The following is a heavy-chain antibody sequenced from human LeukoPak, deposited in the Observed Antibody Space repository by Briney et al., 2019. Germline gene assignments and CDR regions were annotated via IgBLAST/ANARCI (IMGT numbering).Heavy chain of an antibody. CDR1: GYTFTSYY. D-gene: IGHD2-15*01. Sequence: ASVKVSCKASGYTFTSYYMHWVRQAPGQGLEWMGIINPSGGSTSYAQKFQGRVTMTRDTSASTVYMELSSLRSEDTAVYYCAREPYCSGGSCYFDYWGQGTLVTVSS. CDR3: AREPYCSGGSCYFDY. CDR2: INPSGGST. V-gene: IGHV1-46*01. J-gene: IGHJ4*02.